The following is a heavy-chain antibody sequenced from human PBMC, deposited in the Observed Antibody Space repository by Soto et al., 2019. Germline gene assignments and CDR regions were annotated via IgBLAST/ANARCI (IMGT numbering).Heavy chain of an antibody. CDR1: GFTFSSYS. CDR3: ARSMDDYYYYGMDV. CDR2: ISSSSSTI. V-gene: IGHV3-48*01. J-gene: IGHJ6*02. D-gene: IGHD3-10*01. Sequence: GGSLRLSCAASGFTFSSYSMNWVRQAPGKGLEWVSYISSSSSTIYYADSVKGRFTISRDNAKNSLYLQMNSLRAEDTAVYYCARSMDDYYYYGMDVWGQGTTVTVSS.